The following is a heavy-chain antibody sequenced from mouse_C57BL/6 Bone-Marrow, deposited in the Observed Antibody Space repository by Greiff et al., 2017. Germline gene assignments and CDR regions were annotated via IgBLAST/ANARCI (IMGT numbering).Heavy chain of an antibody. Sequence: EVKLVESGGDLVEPGGSLKLSCAASGFTFSSYGMSWVRQTPDKRLEWVATISSGGSYTSYPDSVKGRFTISRDNAKNTLYLQMSSLKSEDTAMYYCARRGGGRDWYFDVWGTGTTVTVSA. CDR1: GFTFSSYG. J-gene: IGHJ1*03. V-gene: IGHV5-6*02. CDR3: ARRGGGRDWYFDV. CDR2: ISSGGSYT.